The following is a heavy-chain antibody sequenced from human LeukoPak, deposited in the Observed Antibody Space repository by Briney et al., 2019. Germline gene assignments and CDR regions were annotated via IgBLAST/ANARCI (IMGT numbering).Heavy chain of an antibody. Sequence: SETLSLTCTVSGGSISSYYWNCIRQPPGKGLEWIGYIYYSGSTYYNPSLKSRVTISVDTSKNQFSLKLSSVTAADTAVYYCARGHSISASSYWYFDLWGRGTLVTVSS. CDR1: GGSISSYY. D-gene: IGHD4-11*01. J-gene: IGHJ2*01. V-gene: IGHV4-59*01. CDR2: IYYSGST. CDR3: ARGHSISASSYWYFDL.